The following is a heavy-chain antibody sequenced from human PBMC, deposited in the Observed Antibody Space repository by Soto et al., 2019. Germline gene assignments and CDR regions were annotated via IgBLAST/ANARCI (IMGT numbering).Heavy chain of an antibody. CDR3: ARENGGGYSYGQIDY. J-gene: IGHJ4*02. D-gene: IGHD5-18*01. Sequence: PGGSLRLSCAASGFTFSSYSMNWVRQAPGKGLEWASYISSSSSTIYYADSVKGRFTISRDNAKNSLYLQMNSLRDEDTAVYYCARENGGGYSYGQIDYWGQGTLVTVSS. V-gene: IGHV3-48*02. CDR1: GFTFSSYS. CDR2: ISSSSSTI.